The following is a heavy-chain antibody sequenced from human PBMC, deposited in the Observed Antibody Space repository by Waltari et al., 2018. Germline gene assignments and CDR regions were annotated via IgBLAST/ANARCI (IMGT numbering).Heavy chain of an antibody. J-gene: IGHJ4*02. D-gene: IGHD6-13*01. CDR2: ISSSSSYI. V-gene: IGHV3-21*01. CDR1: GFTFSSYS. Sequence: VQLVESGGGVVQPGRSLRLSCAASGFTFSSYSMNWVRQAPGKGLEWVSSISSSSSYIYYADSVKGRFTISRDNAKNSLYLQMNSLRAEDTAVYYCARADRQLANYWGQGTLVTVSS. CDR3: ARADRQLANY.